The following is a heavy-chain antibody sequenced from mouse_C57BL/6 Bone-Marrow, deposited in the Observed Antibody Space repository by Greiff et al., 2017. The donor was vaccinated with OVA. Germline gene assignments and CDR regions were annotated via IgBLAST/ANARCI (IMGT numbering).Heavy chain of an antibody. CDR3: ARGGY. J-gene: IGHJ2*01. CDR1: GFTFSSYA. Sequence: EVQLKESGGGLVKPGGSLKLSCAASGFTFSSYAMSWVRQTPEKRLEWVATISDGGSYTYYPDNVKGRFTISRDNAKNNLYLQMSHLKSEDTAMYYCARGGYWGQGTTLTVSS. CDR2: ISDGGSYT. V-gene: IGHV5-4*01.